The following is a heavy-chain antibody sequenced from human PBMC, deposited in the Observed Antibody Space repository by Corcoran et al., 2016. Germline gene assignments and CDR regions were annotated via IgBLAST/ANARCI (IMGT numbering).Heavy chain of an antibody. CDR3: AGLRHSNFLGCLDV. CDR2: IWNDGSHK. CDR1: GFTFSYYG. V-gene: IGHV3-33*03. J-gene: IGHJ6*02. Sequence: QEQLVASGGGVVQPGGSLRLSCVASGFTFSYYGMHWVRQAPGKGLEWVAIIWNDGSHKDHADSVQGRFTISRDNYKNTLYLQMNSLIVEDTAVYYCAGLRHSNFLGCLDVWGQGITVSVSS. D-gene: IGHD4-4*01.